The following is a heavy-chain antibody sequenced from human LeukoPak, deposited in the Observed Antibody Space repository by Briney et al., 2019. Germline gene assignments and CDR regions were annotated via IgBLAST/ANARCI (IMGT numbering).Heavy chain of an antibody. CDR2: FDPEDGEP. Sequence: ASVKVSCKVSGSTLTELSMHWVRQAPGEGLEWMGGFDPEDGEPIYAQKFQGRVTMTEDTSTDTVHMELSSLRSEDTAVYYRATDFLGFDPWGQGTLVTVSS. CDR1: GSTLTELS. D-gene: IGHD2/OR15-2a*01. CDR3: ATDFLGFDP. J-gene: IGHJ5*02. V-gene: IGHV1-24*01.